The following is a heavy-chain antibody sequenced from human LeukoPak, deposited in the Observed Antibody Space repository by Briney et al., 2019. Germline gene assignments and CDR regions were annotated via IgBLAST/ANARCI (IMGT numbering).Heavy chain of an antibody. CDR1: GFTFTTYW. V-gene: IGHV3-7*01. CDR2: INQDGTEK. J-gene: IGHJ4*02. D-gene: IGHD3-22*01. CDR3: ARGVYDSSGAMGY. Sequence: GESLRLSCAASGFTFTTYWMTWVRQAPGKGLEWVANINQDGTEKYYVDSVKGRFTISRDNAKNSLYLQMNSLRAEDTAVYYCARGVYDSSGAMGYWGQGTLVTVSS.